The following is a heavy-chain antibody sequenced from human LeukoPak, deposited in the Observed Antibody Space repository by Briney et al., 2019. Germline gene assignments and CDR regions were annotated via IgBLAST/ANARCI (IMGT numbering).Heavy chain of an antibody. Sequence: PGGSLRLSCAASGFTFSSYWMSWVRQAPGKGLEWVANIKQDGSEKYYVDSVKGRFTISRDNAKNSLYLQMNSLRAEDTAVYYCARVFPGYSSGWQPDYWGQGTLVTVSS. CDR1: GFTFSSYW. CDR2: IKQDGSEK. CDR3: ARVFPGYSSGWQPDY. J-gene: IGHJ4*02. D-gene: IGHD6-19*01. V-gene: IGHV3-7*01.